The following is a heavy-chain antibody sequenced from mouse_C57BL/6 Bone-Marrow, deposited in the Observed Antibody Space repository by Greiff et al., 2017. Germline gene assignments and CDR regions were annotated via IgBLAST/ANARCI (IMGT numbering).Heavy chain of an antibody. D-gene: IGHD1-1*01. J-gene: IGHJ2*01. Sequence: QVQLQQSGTELVKPGASVKLSCKASGYTFTSYWMHWVKQRPGQGLEWIGNINPSNGGTNYNEKFKSKATLTVDKSSSTAYMQLSSRTSEDSAVYYCARGITTVARYYYFDYWGQGTTLTVSS. V-gene: IGHV1-53*01. CDR2: INPSNGGT. CDR3: ARGITTVARYYYFDY. CDR1: GYTFTSYW.